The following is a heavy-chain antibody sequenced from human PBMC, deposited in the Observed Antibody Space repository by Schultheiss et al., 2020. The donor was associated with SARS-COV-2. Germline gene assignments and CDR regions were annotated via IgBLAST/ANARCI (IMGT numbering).Heavy chain of an antibody. V-gene: IGHV3-11*04. D-gene: IGHD4-17*01. CDR1: GFTFSDYY. J-gene: IGHJ4*02. Sequence: GGSLRLSCAASGFTFSDYYMSWIRQAPGKGLEWVSDISSSGDTIYYADSVKGRFTISRDNAKNSLYLQMSSLRAEDTAVYYCASLAATTTLWGQGTLVTVSS. CDR3: ASLAATTTL. CDR2: ISSSGDTI.